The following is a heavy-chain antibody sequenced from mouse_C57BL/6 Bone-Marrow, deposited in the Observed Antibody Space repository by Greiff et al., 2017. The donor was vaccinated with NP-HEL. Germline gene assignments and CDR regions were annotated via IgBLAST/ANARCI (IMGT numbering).Heavy chain of an antibody. CDR3: AREWGNYYGSSYEYAMDY. J-gene: IGHJ4*01. CDR2: IDPSDSYT. CDR1: GYTFTSYW. V-gene: IGHV1-50*01. D-gene: IGHD1-1*01. Sequence: VQLQQPGAELVKPGASVKLSCKASGYTFTSYWMQWVKQRPGQGLEWIGEIDPSDSYTNYNQKFKGKATLTVDTSSSTAYMQLSSLTSEDSAVYYCAREWGNYYGSSYEYAMDYWGQGTSVTVSS.